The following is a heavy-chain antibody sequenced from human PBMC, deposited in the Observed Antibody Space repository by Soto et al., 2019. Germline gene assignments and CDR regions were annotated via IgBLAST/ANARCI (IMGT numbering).Heavy chain of an antibody. V-gene: IGHV1-2*02. D-gene: IGHD1-26*01. CDR1: GYTFTAYH. Sequence: ASVKVSRKTSGYTFTAYHIHWVRQAPGQGLEWMGWINPNSGGANYAQKFEGRVTMTRDTSISTVYMELSRLGSDDTALYYCARDYSGHGMDVWGQGTTVTVSS. CDR2: INPNSGGA. J-gene: IGHJ6*02. CDR3: ARDYSGHGMDV.